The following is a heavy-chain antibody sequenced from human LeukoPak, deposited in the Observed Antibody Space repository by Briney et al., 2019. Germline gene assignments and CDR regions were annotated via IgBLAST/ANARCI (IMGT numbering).Heavy chain of an antibody. Sequence: QPGGSLRLSCAASGFTFSSYAMSWVRQAPGKGLEWVSIIYSGGSTYYADSVKDRFTISRDNSKNTLYLQMNSLRAEDTAVYYCAKTGDFDYWGQGTLVTVSS. V-gene: IGHV3-23*03. CDR3: AKTGDFDY. CDR1: GFTFSSYA. J-gene: IGHJ4*02. D-gene: IGHD7-27*01. CDR2: IYSGGST.